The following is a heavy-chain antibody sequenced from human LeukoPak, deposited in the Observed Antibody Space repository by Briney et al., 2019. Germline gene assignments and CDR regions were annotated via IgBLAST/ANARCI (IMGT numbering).Heavy chain of an antibody. J-gene: IGHJ4*02. CDR2: ISAYNGDT. CDR1: GHTFTSYG. Sequence: GASVKVSCKASGHTFTSYGISWVRQAPGQGLEWMGWISAYNGDTNYAQKLRGRVTMTTDTSTSTSYRERRILRPDDPAVYYCARVTYSTSGPLDYWGQGTLVTVSS. D-gene: IGHD6-6*01. CDR3: ARVTYSTSGPLDY. V-gene: IGHV1-18*01.